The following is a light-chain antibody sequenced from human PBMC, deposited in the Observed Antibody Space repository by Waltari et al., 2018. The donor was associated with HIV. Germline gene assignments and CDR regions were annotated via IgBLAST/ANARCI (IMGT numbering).Light chain of an antibody. V-gene: IGKV1-9*01. CDR1: QGISSY. CDR2: GAS. CDR3: QKIKSVPVT. J-gene: IGKJ4*02. Sequence: DIHLTQSPSFLSASVGERVTITCRASQGISSYVAWYQQKPGKAPKLLIYGASTLQGGVPSRFSGSCSGTDFTLTINRLQTEDFATYYCQKIKSVPVTSGGGTKVDMK.